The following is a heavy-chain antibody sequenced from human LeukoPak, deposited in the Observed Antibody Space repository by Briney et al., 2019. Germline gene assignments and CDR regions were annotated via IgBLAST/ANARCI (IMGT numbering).Heavy chain of an antibody. J-gene: IGHJ5*02. Sequence: GGSLRLSCAASGFTFSSYWMHWVRQAPGKGLVWVSRINSDESSTSYADSVKGRFTISRDNAKNTLYLQMNSLRAEDTAVYYCAGSSGHNWFDPWGQGTLVTVSS. CDR3: AGSSGHNWFDP. V-gene: IGHV3-74*01. D-gene: IGHD6-19*01. CDR1: GFTFSSYW. CDR2: INSDESST.